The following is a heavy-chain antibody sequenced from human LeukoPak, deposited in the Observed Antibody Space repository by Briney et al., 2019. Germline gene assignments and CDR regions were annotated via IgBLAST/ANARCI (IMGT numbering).Heavy chain of an antibody. J-gene: IGHJ4*02. CDR3: ARGTDYDASGYVGY. Sequence: PGGSLRLSCAASGFTFSNYWMHWVRKAPGKGLVWVSHINSDASNTRYADSVKGRFTISRDNAKNSLYLQMNSLRAEDTGVYYCARGTDYDASGYVGYWGQGTLVTVSS. CDR1: GFTFSNYW. D-gene: IGHD3-22*01. V-gene: IGHV3-74*01. CDR2: INSDASNT.